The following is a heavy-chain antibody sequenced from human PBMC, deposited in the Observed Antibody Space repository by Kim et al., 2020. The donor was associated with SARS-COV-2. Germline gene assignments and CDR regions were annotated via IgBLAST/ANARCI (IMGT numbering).Heavy chain of an antibody. CDR2: IYSGGSST. D-gene: IGHD3-9*01. CDR1: GFTFSSYA. Sequence: GGSLRLSCAASGFTFSSYAMSWVRQAPGKGLEWVSVIYSGGSSTYYADSVKGRFTISRDNSKNTLYLQMNSLRAEDTAVYYCAKIGPTTDKRYFDWLSQYWYFDLWGRGTLVTVSS. CDR3: AKIGPTTDKRYFDWLSQYWYFDL. V-gene: IGHV3-23*03. J-gene: IGHJ2*01.